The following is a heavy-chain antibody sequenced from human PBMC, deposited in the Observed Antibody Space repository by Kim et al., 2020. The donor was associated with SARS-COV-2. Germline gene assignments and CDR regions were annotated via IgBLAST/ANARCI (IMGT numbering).Heavy chain of an antibody. Sequence: NHYAISVKSRITITPDTSKNQFSLQLNAVTPEDTAVYYCIRTDIVSTIDYWGQGTLVTVSS. CDR2: N. CDR3: IRTDIVSTIDY. D-gene: IGHD5-12*01. J-gene: IGHJ4*02. V-gene: IGHV6-1*01.